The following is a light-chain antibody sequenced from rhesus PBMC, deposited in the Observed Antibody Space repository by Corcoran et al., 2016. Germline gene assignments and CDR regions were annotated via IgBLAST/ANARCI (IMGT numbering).Light chain of an antibody. V-gene: IGKV3-42*01. J-gene: IGKJ4*01. CDR3: QQDYSWPLT. Sequence: EIVMTQSPATLSLSPGERATLSCRASQSVSSSLAWYQQQPRQVPKLLIYGASSRATGIQDSFSGSGSGTEFTLTISSLEPEDVGVYYCQQDYSWPLTFGGGTKVELK. CDR1: QSVSSS. CDR2: GAS.